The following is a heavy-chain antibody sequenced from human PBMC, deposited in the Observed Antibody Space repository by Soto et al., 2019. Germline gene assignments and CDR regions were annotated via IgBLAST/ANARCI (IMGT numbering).Heavy chain of an antibody. Sequence: ASVKVSCKASGYTFTSYYIHWVRQAPGQGLEWMGIINPSGGSTSYAQKFQGRVTMTRDTSTSTVYIELSSLRSQDTAVYYCARAGQQLVRGWFDPWGQGTLVTVSS. V-gene: IGHV1-46*03. D-gene: IGHD6-13*01. CDR1: GYTFTSYY. J-gene: IGHJ5*02. CDR2: INPSGGST. CDR3: ARAGQQLVRGWFDP.